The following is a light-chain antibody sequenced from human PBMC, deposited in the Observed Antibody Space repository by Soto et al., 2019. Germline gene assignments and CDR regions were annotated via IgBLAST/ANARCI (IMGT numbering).Light chain of an antibody. CDR2: EVS. Sequence: QSVLIQPASVSGSPGQSISICCTGTSTDVGSYNYVSWYQQHPGKAPKLMIYEVSNRPSGVSNRLSGSKSGNTASLTISGLQAEDEGDYYCSSYTTTNTYVFGSGTKVTVL. CDR3: SSYTTTNTYV. J-gene: IGLJ1*01. CDR1: STDVGSYNY. V-gene: IGLV2-14*01.